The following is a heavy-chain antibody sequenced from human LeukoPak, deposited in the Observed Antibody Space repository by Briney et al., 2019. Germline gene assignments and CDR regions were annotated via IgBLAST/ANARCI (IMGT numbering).Heavy chain of an antibody. CDR3: ARTVAGGGYWYFDL. J-gene: IGHJ2*01. CDR1: GYTFTNYG. Sequence: ASVKVSCKASGYTFTNYGLTWGRQAPGQGLEWMGWISVYNDKSNYAQKFQGRVTMTADTSTRTAYLELRSLRSDDTAVYYCARTVAGGGYWYFDLWGRGTLVTVSS. D-gene: IGHD6-19*01. V-gene: IGHV1-18*01. CDR2: ISVYNDKS.